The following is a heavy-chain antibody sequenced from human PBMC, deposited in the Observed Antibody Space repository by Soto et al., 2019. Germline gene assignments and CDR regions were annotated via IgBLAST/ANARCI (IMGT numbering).Heavy chain of an antibody. D-gene: IGHD4-17*01. J-gene: IGHJ4*02. Sequence: PSETLSLTCTLSGDSISSTSYYWGWVRQPPGKGLEWIGSIYHTGGTNHNPSLRSRVTISVDTSENQFSLRLTSVTAVDTAVYYCARVKDFGDLFDSWGQGTLVTVS. CDR1: GDSISSTSYY. V-gene: IGHV4-39*01. CDR2: IYHTGGT. CDR3: ARVKDFGDLFDS.